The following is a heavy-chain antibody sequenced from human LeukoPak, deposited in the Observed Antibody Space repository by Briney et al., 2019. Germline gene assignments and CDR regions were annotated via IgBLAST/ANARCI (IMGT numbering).Heavy chain of an antibody. V-gene: IGHV3-74*01. CDR2: INRDGSST. J-gene: IGHJ3*02. D-gene: IGHD2-15*01. Sequence: GGSLRLSCAASGFTFSSYWMHWVRQAPGKGLVWVSRINRDGSSTSYADSVKGRFTISRDNAKNTLYLQMNSLRAEDTAVYYCAVVVVAATAFDIWGQGTMVTVSS. CDR3: AVVVVAATAFDI. CDR1: GFTFSSYW.